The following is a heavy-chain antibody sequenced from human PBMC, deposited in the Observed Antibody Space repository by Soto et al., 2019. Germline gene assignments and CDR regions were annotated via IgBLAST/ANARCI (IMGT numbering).Heavy chain of an antibody. Sequence: PGGSLRLSCAASGFTFSSYAMSWVRQAPGKGLEWVSAISGSGGSTYYADSVKGRFTISRDNPKNTLYLQMNSLRAEDTAVYYCAKDHRRTYDAFDIWGQGTMVTVSS. CDR1: GFTFSSYA. V-gene: IGHV3-23*01. CDR2: ISGSGGST. J-gene: IGHJ3*02. CDR3: AKDHRRTYDAFDI.